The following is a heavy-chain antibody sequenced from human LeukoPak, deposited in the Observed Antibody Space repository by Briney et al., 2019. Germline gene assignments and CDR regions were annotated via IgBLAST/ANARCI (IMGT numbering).Heavy chain of an antibody. Sequence: PSETLSLTCAVYGGSFSGYYWSWIRQPPGKGLEWIGEINHSGSTNYNPPLKSRVTISVDTSKNQFSLKLSSVTAADTAVYYCARAGSTTGVDYWGQGTLVTVSS. CDR1: GGSFSGYY. J-gene: IGHJ4*02. D-gene: IGHD7-27*01. V-gene: IGHV4-34*01. CDR2: INHSGST. CDR3: ARAGSTTGVDY.